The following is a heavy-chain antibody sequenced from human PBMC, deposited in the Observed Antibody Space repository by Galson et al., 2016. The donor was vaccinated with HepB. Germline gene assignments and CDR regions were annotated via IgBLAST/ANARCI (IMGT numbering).Heavy chain of an antibody. CDR3: ARPISGTSLSDFDY. Sequence: SETLSLTCSVSGASNIMNKYFWGWIRQPPGKGLEWIGSMFSTGSSYFNLSLKSRVSMSIDTSTNRLSLKLRSVTAADTAFYYCARPISGTSLSDFDYWGQGTLVTVSS. J-gene: IGHJ4*02. V-gene: IGHV4-39*02. D-gene: IGHD1-20*01. CDR1: GASNIMNKYF. CDR2: MFSTGSS.